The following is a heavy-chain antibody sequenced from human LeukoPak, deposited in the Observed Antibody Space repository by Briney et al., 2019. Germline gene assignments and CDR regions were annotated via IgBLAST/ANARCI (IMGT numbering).Heavy chain of an antibody. Sequence: SETLSLTCTVSGGSISSSSYYWGWIRQPPGKGLEWIGSIYYSGSTYYNPSLKSRVTISVNTSKNQFSRKLSSVTAADTAVYYCAKKSSWFDPWGQGTLVTVSS. J-gene: IGHJ5*02. CDR1: GGSISSSSYY. CDR2: IYYSGST. V-gene: IGHV4-39*01. CDR3: AKKSSWFDP. D-gene: IGHD2-2*01.